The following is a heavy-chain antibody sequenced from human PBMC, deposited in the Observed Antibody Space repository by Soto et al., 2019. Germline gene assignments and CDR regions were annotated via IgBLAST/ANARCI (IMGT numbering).Heavy chain of an antibody. Sequence: QVQLQESGPGLVKPSQTLSLTCTVSCGSISSGGYYWSWIRQHPGKGLEWIGYIYYSGSTYYNPSLKSRVTISVDTVKNQFALKLSSVTAADTAVYYCARVGITMVRGVAVWFDPWGQGTLVTVSS. CDR3: ARVGITMVRGVAVWFDP. V-gene: IGHV4-31*03. CDR2: IYYSGST. CDR1: CGSISSGGYY. J-gene: IGHJ5*02. D-gene: IGHD3-10*01.